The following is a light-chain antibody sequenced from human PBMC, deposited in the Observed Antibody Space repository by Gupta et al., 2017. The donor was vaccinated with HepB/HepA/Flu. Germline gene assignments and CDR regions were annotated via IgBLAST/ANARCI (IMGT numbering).Light chain of an antibody. CDR3: QQYIDTPRT. Sequence: DIVMNQSPDSLSVSLGERATLNCRPSQSVLNTSNNKNFLAWYQQKPGQPPKLLLYCPSTRESGVPARFSGGGSGTDFTLTISSLQAADVATYYCQQYIDTPRTFGQGTKVEIK. V-gene: IGKV4-1*01. CDR2: CPS. CDR1: QSVLNTSNNKNF. J-gene: IGKJ1*01.